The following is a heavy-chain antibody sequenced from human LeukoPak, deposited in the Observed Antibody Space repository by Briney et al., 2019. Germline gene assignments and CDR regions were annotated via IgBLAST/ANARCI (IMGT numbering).Heavy chain of an antibody. V-gene: IGHV1-2*02. J-gene: IGHJ6*03. Sequence: ASVKVSCKASGYTFTGYYMHWVRQAPGQGLGWMGWINPNSGDTNYAQKFQGRVTMTRDTSISTAYMELSRLKSDDTAVYYCARVTYYYYYMDVWRKGTTVTVSS. CDR1: GYTFTGYY. CDR2: INPNSGDT. CDR3: ARVTYYYYYMDV.